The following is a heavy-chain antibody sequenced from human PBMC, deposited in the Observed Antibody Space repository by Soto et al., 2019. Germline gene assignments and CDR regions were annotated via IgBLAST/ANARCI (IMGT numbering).Heavy chain of an antibody. CDR3: ARDYLDGYNSNFFDY. D-gene: IGHD1-1*01. CDR2: ISYDGSNK. J-gene: IGHJ4*02. V-gene: IGHV3-30-3*01. CDR1: GFTFSSYA. Sequence: GGSLRLSCAASGFTFSSYAMHWVRQAPGKGLEWVAVISYDGSNKYYADSVKGRFTISRDNSKNTLYLQMNSLRAEDTAVYYCARDYLDGYNSNFFDYWGQGTLVTVSS.